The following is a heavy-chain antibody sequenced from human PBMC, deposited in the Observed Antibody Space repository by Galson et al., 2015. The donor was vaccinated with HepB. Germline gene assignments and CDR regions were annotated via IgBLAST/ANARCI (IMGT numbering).Heavy chain of an antibody. CDR1: GFTFSSFS. J-gene: IGHJ6*02. Sequence: SLRLSCAASGFTFSSFSMSWVRQAPGKGLEWVSGISVSGDSTYYADSLKGQFTISRDNPKNTLYLQMNNLTAEDTAVYYCAKDPMYSSGDYGMDVWGQGTTVTVSS. D-gene: IGHD6-19*01. CDR2: ISVSGDST. V-gene: IGHV3-23*01. CDR3: AKDPMYSSGDYGMDV.